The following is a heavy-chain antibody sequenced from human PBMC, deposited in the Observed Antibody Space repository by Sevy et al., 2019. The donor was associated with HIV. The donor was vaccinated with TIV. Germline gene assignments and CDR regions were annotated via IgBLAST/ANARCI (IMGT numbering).Heavy chain of an antibody. CDR2: INGGGGST. CDR1: GFRFSAFG. J-gene: IGHJ5*02. V-gene: IGHV3-23*01. D-gene: IGHD3-3*01. CDR3: AKAPYYDFWSHNYNNWFDP. Sequence: GGYLRLSCVASGFRFSAFGMAWVRQAAGEGLEWVSGINGGGGSTYYRNSVKVRFTVSRDNSKNTVYLQMNSLRADDTAVYYCAKAPYYDFWSHNYNNWFDPWGQGTLVTVSS.